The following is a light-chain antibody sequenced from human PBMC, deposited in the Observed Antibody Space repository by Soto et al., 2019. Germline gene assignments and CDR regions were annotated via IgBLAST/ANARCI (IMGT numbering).Light chain of an antibody. CDR2: AAS. CDR1: QSISSY. J-gene: IGKJ4*01. V-gene: IGKV1-39*01. Sequence: DIQMTQSPSSLSASVGDRVTITCRASQSISSYLNWYQQKPGKAHKLLIYAASSLQSGVPSRFSGSGSGTDFTLTISSLQPEDFATYYCQQSYSTRPLTFGGGTKVEIK. CDR3: QQSYSTRPLT.